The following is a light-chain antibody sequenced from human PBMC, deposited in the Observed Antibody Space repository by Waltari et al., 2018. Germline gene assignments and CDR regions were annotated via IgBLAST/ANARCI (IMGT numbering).Light chain of an antibody. CDR2: DVN. J-gene: IGLJ1*01. Sequence: QSALTQPASVSGSPGQSITISCTGTSSDVGGYKYVSWYQQHPDKAPKLMLYDVNNRPSVVSNRFSGSKSGNTASLTISSLQADDEADYYCSSYTSSTIPVFGTGTKVTVL. CDR1: SSDVGGYKY. CDR3: SSYTSSTIPV. V-gene: IGLV2-14*03.